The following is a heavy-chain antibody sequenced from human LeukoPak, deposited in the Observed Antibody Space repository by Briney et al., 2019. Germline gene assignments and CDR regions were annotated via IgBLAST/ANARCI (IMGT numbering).Heavy chain of an antibody. CDR1: GFTFSSYG. V-gene: IGHV3-23*01. CDR3: GRDPNGDYVGAFEF. D-gene: IGHD3-16*01. J-gene: IGHJ3*01. CDR2: IHGNGETT. Sequence: GGSLRLSCVGSGFTFSSYGLIWVRQAPGKGLEWASGIHGNGETTYYGDSVKGRFTISRDNSKSTLYLQMNSLRVEDTAEYFCGRDPNGDYVGAFEFWGQGTKVAVSS.